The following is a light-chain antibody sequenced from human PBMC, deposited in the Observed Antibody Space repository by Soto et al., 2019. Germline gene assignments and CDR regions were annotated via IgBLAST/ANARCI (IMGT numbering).Light chain of an antibody. Sequence: QSALTQPPSASGSPGQSVTISCTGTSSDVGGYNYVSWYQHHPGKAPKLIIYEVDERPSGVPDRFSGSKSGNTASLTVSGLQAEDEADYYCATWDDSLNVVFGGGTKLTVL. J-gene: IGLJ2*01. CDR3: ATWDDSLNVV. CDR2: EVD. V-gene: IGLV2-8*01. CDR1: SSDVGGYNY.